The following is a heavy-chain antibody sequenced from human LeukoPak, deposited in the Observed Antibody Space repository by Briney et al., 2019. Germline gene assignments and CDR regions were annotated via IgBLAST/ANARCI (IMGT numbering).Heavy chain of an antibody. V-gene: IGHV1-69*13. D-gene: IGHD2-2*01. CDR1: GGTFSSYA. CDR2: IIPIFGTA. CDR3: AREARSSTSFYYYYYMDV. J-gene: IGHJ6*03. Sequence: SVKVSCKASGGTFSSYAISWVRQAPGQGLEWMGGIIPIFGTANYAQKFQGRVTITADESTSTAYMELSSLRSEDTAVYYCAREARSSTSFYYYYYMDVWGKGTTVTVSS.